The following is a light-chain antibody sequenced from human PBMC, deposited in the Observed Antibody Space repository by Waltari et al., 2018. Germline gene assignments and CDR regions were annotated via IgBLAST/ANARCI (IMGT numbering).Light chain of an antibody. J-gene: IGKJ2*01. CDR1: QSLVHRDGKTY. CDR3: MQGTHGPHT. CDR2: QVS. Sequence: DVVLIQSPLSLPVTLGQPASISCRSSQSLVHRDGKTYLNWFQQRPGQSPRRLVFQVSNRDSGIPDRFSGSVDGTYFTLTISRVEAEDVGFYYCMQGTHGPHTFGPWTKVKIK. V-gene: IGKV2-30*02.